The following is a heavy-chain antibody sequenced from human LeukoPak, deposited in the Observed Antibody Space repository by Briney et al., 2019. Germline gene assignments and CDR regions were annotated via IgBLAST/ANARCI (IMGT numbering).Heavy chain of an antibody. V-gene: IGHV3-30-3*01. J-gene: IGHJ6*02. Sequence: GRSLRLSCAASGFTFSSYATHWVRRAPGKGLEWVAVISYDGSNKYYADSVKGRFTISRDNSKNTLYLQMNSLRAEDTAVYYCARDPTGGIGSGQTRYYYYGMDVWGQGTTVTVSS. CDR2: ISYDGSNK. CDR1: GFTFSSYA. D-gene: IGHD2-15*01. CDR3: ARDPTGGIGSGQTRYYYYGMDV.